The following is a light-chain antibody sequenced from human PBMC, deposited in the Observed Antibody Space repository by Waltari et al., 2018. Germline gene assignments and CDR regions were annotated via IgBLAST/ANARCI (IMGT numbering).Light chain of an antibody. CDR1: SLRRYY. CDR3: NSRDSSGNLVV. V-gene: IGLV3-19*01. J-gene: IGLJ2*01. CDR2: GKN. Sequence: SSELTQDPAVSVALGQTVRITCHGDSLRRYYASWYQQKPGQAPVLVIYGKNNRPSGIPDRFSGSSSGNTASLTITGAQAEDEADYYCNSRDSSGNLVVFGGGTKLTVL.